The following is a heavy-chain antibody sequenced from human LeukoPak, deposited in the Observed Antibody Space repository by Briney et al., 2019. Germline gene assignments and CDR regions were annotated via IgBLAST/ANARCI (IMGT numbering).Heavy chain of an antibody. CDR3: ARSSGSYDYYYYMDV. CDR2: VHHSGRT. J-gene: IGHJ6*03. D-gene: IGHD3-22*01. Sequence: SETLSLTCTVSGGSISSYYWSWIRQPPGKGLEWIGYVHHSGRTDYNPSLKSRVTISVDTSKHQVSLKLSSVTAADTAVYSCARSSGSYDYYYYMDVWGKGTTVTVSS. CDR1: GGSISSYY. V-gene: IGHV4-59*01.